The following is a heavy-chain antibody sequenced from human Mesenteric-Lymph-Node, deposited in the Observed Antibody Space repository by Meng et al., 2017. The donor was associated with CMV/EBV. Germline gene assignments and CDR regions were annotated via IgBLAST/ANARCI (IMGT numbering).Heavy chain of an antibody. D-gene: IGHD4-17*01. CDR2: IRYDGTAK. J-gene: IGHJ3*02. Sequence: GESLKISCAASEFTFDDYAMHWVRQAPGKGLEWVAFIRYDGTAKYYADSVTGRFSISKDISKNTLYLQMNSLRPEDTSVYYCAKVAVFGDFEAFDIWGQGTMVTVSS. CDR1: EFTFDDYA. CDR3: AKVAVFGDFEAFDI. V-gene: IGHV3-30*02.